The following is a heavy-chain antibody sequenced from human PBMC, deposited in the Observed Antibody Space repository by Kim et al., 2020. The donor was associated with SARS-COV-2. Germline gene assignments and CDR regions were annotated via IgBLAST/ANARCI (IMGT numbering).Heavy chain of an antibody. CDR1: GGSISSSNW. Sequence: SETLSLTCAVSGGSISSSNWWGWVRQPPGKGLEWIGEIYHSGSTNYNPSLKSRVTISVDKSKNQFSLKLSSVTAADTAVYYCARDAFERWATFAVWGQGTLVTVSS. D-gene: IGHD3-16*01. V-gene: IGHV4-4*02. J-gene: IGHJ4*02. CDR3: ARDAFERWATFAV. CDR2: IYHSGST.